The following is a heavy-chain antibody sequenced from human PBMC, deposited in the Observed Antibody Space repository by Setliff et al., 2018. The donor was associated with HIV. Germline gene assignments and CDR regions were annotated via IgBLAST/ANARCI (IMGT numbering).Heavy chain of an antibody. Sequence: PSETLSLTCAVSGYSISSGYFWGWIRQPPGKGLEWIGSLYHSGTNFYNPSLKSRVTISLDTSTNRFSLKLNSVTAADTAIYYCARQVGSQYSYWGQGTLVT. J-gene: IGHJ4*02. CDR1: GYSISSGYF. D-gene: IGHD1-26*01. V-gene: IGHV4-38-2*01. CDR3: ARQVGSQYSY. CDR2: LYHSGTN.